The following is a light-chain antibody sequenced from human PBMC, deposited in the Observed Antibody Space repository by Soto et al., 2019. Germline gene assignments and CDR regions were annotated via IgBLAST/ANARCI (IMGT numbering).Light chain of an antibody. J-gene: IGKJ1*01. Sequence: EIVLTQSPGTLSLSPGEAATLSCRASQSISNRYLAWYQQKPGQAPRLLIYGASSRATGIPDRFSGSGSGTDFTLTISRLEPEDFAVYYCQQYGSSGTFGQGTKVDIK. CDR1: QSISNRY. CDR3: QQYGSSGT. CDR2: GAS. V-gene: IGKV3-20*01.